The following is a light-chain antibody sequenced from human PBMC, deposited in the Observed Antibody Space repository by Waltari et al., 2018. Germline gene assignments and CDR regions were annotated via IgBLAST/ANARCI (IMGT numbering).Light chain of an antibody. CDR3: QQYDSLPLT. J-gene: IGKJ3*01. CDR1: QDISNY. V-gene: IGKV1-33*01. Sequence: DVQMTQSPSSLSASVGDRVTITCQASQDISNYLNWYQQKPGKTPNLLIYATSNLESGVPARFSGGGSGTLFTFTISSLQPEDIGTYYCQQYDSLPLTFGPGTTGDV. CDR2: ATS.